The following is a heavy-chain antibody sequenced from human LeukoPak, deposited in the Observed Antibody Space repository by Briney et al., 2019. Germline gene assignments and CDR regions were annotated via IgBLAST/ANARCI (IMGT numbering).Heavy chain of an antibody. V-gene: IGHV3-23*01. CDR2: FSGSGGST. CDR3: AKDLAVAGTVGYFQH. Sequence: GGSLRLSCAASGFTFSSYAMSWVRQSPGKGLEWVSAFSGSGGSTYYADCVKGRFTIPRDNPKNTLYLQMNSLRAEDTAVYYCAKDLAVAGTVGYFQHWGQGTLVTVSS. D-gene: IGHD6-19*01. CDR1: GFTFSSYA. J-gene: IGHJ1*01.